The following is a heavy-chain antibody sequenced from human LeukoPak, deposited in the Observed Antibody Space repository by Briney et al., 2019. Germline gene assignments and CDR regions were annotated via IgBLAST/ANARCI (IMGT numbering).Heavy chain of an antibody. CDR1: GGSISSYY. Sequence: PSETLSLTCTVSGGSISSYYWSWIRQPAGKGLEWIGRIYTSGSTNYNPSLKSRATMSVDTSKNQFSLKLSSVTAADTAVYYCARDIYDFWTTDGAFDIWGQGTMVTVSS. D-gene: IGHD3-3*01. CDR3: ARDIYDFWTTDGAFDI. CDR2: IYTSGST. V-gene: IGHV4-4*07. J-gene: IGHJ3*02.